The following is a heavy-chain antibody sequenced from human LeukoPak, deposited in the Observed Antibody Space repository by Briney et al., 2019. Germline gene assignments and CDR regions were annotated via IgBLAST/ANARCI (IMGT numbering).Heavy chain of an antibody. J-gene: IGHJ4*02. D-gene: IGHD2-2*01. Sequence: PSETLSLTCTVSGGSIRSYYWSWIRQPPGKGLEWIGYIYYSGSTNYNPSLKSRVTISVDTSKNQFSLKLSSVTAADTAVHYCARGGEYCTSTSCYLFAYWGQGTLVTVSS. CDR1: GGSIRSYY. CDR2: IYYSGST. V-gene: IGHV4-59*01. CDR3: ARGGEYCTSTSCYLFAY.